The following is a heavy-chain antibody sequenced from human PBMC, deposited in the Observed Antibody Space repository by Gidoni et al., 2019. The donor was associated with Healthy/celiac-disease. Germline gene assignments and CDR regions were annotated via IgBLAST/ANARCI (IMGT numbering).Heavy chain of an antibody. Sequence: EVQLVESGGGLVQPGGSLRLSCAASGFTFRSYWMSWVRQAPGKGLEWVANIKQDGSEKYYVDSVKGRFTISRDNAKNSLYLQMNSLRAEDTAVYYCARDRITGTTYWFDPWGQGTLVTVSS. CDR1: GFTFRSYW. CDR3: ARDRITGTTYWFDP. V-gene: IGHV3-7*03. D-gene: IGHD1-7*01. CDR2: IKQDGSEK. J-gene: IGHJ5*02.